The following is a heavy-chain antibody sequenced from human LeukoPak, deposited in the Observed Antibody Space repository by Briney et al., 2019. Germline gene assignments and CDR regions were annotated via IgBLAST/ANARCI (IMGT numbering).Heavy chain of an antibody. V-gene: IGHV4-34*01. CDR1: GGSFSGYY. CDR2: INHSGST. J-gene: IGHJ4*02. D-gene: IGHD5-24*01. Sequence: PSETLSLTCAVYGGSFSGYYWSWIRQPPGKGLEWIGEINHSGSTNYNPSLKSRVTISVDTSKNQFSLKLSSVTAADTAVYYCARAVERYYFDYWGQGTLVTVSS. CDR3: ARAVERYYFDY.